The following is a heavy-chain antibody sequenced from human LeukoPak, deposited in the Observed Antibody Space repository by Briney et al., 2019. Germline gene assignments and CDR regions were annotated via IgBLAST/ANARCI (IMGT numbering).Heavy chain of an antibody. CDR3: ARDGYYGSGSYWNGFDY. V-gene: IGHV3-30*04. D-gene: IGHD3-10*01. CDR1: GFNFSSYA. CDR2: ISYDGSNK. J-gene: IGHJ4*02. Sequence: PGRSLRLSCAASGFNFSSYAMHWVRQAPGKGLEWVAVISYDGSNKYYADSVKGRFTISRDNSKNTLYLQMNSLRAEDTAVYYCARDGYYGSGSYWNGFDYWGQGTLVTVSS.